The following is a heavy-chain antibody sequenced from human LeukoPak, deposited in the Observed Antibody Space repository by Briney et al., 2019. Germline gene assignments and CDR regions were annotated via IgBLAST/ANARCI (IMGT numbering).Heavy chain of an antibody. V-gene: IGHV3-15*01. CDR3: TTGTYYYDSSGYSFDY. D-gene: IGHD3-22*01. CDR1: GFTFSNAW. Sequence: GGSLRLSCAASGFTFSNAWMSWVRQAPGKGLEWVGRIKSKTDGETTDYAAPVKGRFTISRDDSKNTLYLQMNSLKTEDTAVYYCTTGTYYYDSSGYSFDYWGQGTLVTVSS. J-gene: IGHJ4*02. CDR2: IKSKTDGETT.